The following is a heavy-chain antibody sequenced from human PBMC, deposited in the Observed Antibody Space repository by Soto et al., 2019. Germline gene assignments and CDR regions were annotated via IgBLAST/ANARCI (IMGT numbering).Heavy chain of an antibody. CDR3: ARSGDNYNVLDY. CDR2: SSNSGTFT. D-gene: IGHD3-10*02. J-gene: IGHJ4*02. V-gene: IGHV3-11*05. CDR1: GFSISDHY. Sequence: QVQLVESGGGLVKPGGSLRLTCAASGFSISDHYMSWIRQAPGKGLEWVSYSSNSGTFTKYADSVKGRFSISRDNAKNSLYVEITSLRCEDTDIYYCARSGDNYNVLDYWGQGTTVTVSS.